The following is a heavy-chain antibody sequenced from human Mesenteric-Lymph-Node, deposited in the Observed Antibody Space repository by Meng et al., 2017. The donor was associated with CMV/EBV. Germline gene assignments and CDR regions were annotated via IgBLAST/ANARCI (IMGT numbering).Heavy chain of an antibody. D-gene: IGHD3-10*01. Sequence: SETLSLTCTVSGGSISSGSYYWSWIRQPPGKGLEWIGYIYYSGSTNYNPSLKSRVTISVDRSKNQISLKLGSISAADTAVYYCARDGPLGRYSNVPPAFDIWGQGTLVTVSS. J-gene: IGHJ3*02. CDR1: GGSISSGSYY. V-gene: IGHV4-61*01. CDR2: IYYSGST. CDR3: ARDGPLGRYSNVPPAFDI.